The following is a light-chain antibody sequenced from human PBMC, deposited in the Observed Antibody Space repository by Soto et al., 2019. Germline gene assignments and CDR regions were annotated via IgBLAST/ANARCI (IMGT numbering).Light chain of an antibody. V-gene: IGKV3-11*01. CDR1: QSVSNY. J-gene: IGKJ5*01. Sequence: EIVLTQSPATLSLSPGERATLSCRASQSVSNYLAWHQQKPGQAPRLLIYDASSRATGIPGRFSGSGSGTDFTLTISSLEPEDFAVYYCQQRSNWPSITFGQGTRLEIK. CDR3: QQRSNWPSIT. CDR2: DAS.